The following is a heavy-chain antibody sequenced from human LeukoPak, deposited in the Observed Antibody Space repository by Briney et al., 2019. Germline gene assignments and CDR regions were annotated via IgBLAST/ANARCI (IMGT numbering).Heavy chain of an antibody. CDR3: ARSYGDYAYSFDY. CDR1: GGSISSGSYY. D-gene: IGHD4-17*01. CDR2: IYTSGST. V-gene: IGHV4-61*02. J-gene: IGHJ4*02. Sequence: SETLSLTCTVSGGSISSGSYYWSWIRQPAGKGLEWIGRIYTSGSTNYNPSLKSRVTISVDTSKNQFSLELSSVTAADTAVYYCARSYGDYAYSFDYWGQGTLVTVSS.